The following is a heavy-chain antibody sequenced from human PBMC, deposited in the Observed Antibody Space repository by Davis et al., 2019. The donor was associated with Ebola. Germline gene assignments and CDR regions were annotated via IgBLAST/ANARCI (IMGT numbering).Heavy chain of an antibody. V-gene: IGHV1-2*02. D-gene: IGHD2-21*02. CDR2: ITPNTGGT. J-gene: IGHJ6*02. Sequence: ASVKVSCKASGYTFTGYYLHWLRQAPGQGLEWMGWITPNTGGTSYAQKFRGRVTMTRDTSISTAYMELSRLRSDDTAVYFCARDQTAVTADYGMDVWGQGTTVTVSS. CDR1: GYTFTGYY. CDR3: ARDQTAVTADYGMDV.